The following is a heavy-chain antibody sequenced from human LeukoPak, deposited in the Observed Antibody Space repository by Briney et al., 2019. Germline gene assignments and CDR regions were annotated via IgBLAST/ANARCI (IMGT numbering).Heavy chain of an antibody. CDR3: VRDRPYTSGLSDY. V-gene: IGHV3-74*01. J-gene: IGHJ4*02. CDR1: GLTFSTYW. Sequence: PGRPLRLSCAASGLTFSTYWMHWVRQGPGKGLGWVSRLSSDGSVTNYADSVKGRFTISRDNAKNTLYLQMNSLRAEDTAVYYCVRDRPYTSGLSDYWGQGTLVTVSS. D-gene: IGHD6-19*01. CDR2: LSSDGSVT.